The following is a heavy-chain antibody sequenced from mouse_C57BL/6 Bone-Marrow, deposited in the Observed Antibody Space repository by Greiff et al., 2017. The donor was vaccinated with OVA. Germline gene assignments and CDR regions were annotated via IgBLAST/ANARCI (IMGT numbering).Heavy chain of an antibody. V-gene: IGHV10-1*01. CDR1: GFSFNTYA. J-gene: IGHJ1*03. D-gene: IGHD1-1*01. Sequence: DAGGGLVQPKGSLKLSCAASGFSFNTYAMNWVRQAPGKGLEWVARIRSKSNNYATYYADSVKDRFTISRDDSESMLYLQMNNLKTEDTAMYYCVRGTTVVAPYWYFDVWGTGTTVTVSS. CDR2: IRSKSNNYAT. CDR3: VRGTTVVAPYWYFDV.